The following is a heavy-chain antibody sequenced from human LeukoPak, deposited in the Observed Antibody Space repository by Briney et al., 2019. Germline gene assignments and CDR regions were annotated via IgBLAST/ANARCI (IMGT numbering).Heavy chain of an antibody. CDR3: ARGAADHDAFDI. D-gene: IGHD6-13*01. J-gene: IGHJ3*02. V-gene: IGHV4-59*12. Sequence: SETLSLTCTVSGGSISSYYWSWIRQPPGKGLEWIGYIYYSGSTNYNPSLKSRVTISVDKSKNQFSLKLSSVTAADTAVYYCARGAADHDAFDIWGQGTMVTVSS. CDR1: GGSISSYY. CDR2: IYYSGST.